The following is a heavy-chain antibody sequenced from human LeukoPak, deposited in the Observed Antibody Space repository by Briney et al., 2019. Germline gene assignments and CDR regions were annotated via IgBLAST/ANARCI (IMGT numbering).Heavy chain of an antibody. J-gene: IGHJ4*02. CDR2: IYNSGSA. Sequence: PSETLSLTCTVSSGSISTYYWTWIRQPPGKGLEWIGYIYNSGSAYYNPSLKSRVTISVDTSKNQFSLKLSSVTAADTAVYYCAREDYYGSGSYGLDYWGQGTLVTVSS. V-gene: IGHV4-4*08. CDR1: SGSISTYY. D-gene: IGHD3-10*01. CDR3: AREDYYGSGSYGLDY.